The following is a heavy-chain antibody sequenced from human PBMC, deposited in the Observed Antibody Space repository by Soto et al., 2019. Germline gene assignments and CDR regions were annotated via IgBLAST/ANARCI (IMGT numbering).Heavy chain of an antibody. Sequence: ASVKVSCKASGYTFTSYSMHWVLQAPGQRLEWMGWINAGNGNTKYSQKFQGRVTITRDTSASTAYMELSSLRSEDTAVYYCARGGSYSYNWFDPWGQGTLVTVSS. J-gene: IGHJ5*02. V-gene: IGHV1-3*01. CDR3: ARGGSYSYNWFDP. CDR2: INAGNGNT. CDR1: GYTFTSYS. D-gene: IGHD1-26*01.